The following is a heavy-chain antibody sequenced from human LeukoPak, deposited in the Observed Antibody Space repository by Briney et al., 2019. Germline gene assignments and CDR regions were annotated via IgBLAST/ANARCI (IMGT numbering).Heavy chain of an antibody. CDR2: ISSSGSYI. CDR1: GFTFSSYS. CDR3: ARDSSSSSWFVPFDY. Sequence: GGSLRLSCAASGFTFSSYSMNWVRQAPGKGLEWVSSISSSGSYIYYADSVKGRFTISRDNAKNSLYLQMNSLRAEDTAVYYCARDSSSSSWFVPFDYWGQGTLVTVSS. V-gene: IGHV3-21*01. D-gene: IGHD6-13*01. J-gene: IGHJ4*02.